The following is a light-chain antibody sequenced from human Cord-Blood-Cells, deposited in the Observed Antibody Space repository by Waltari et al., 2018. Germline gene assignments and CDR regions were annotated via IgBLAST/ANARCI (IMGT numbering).Light chain of an antibody. CDR2: GAS. Sequence: EIVMTQSPATLSVSPGERATLSCRARQSVSSNLARYQQKPGQAPRLLIYGASTRAAGIPSRFSCSGSGTEFTLTISSLPSEDFAVYYCQQYNNRPTWTFGQGTKVEIK. V-gene: IGKV3-15*01. CDR1: QSVSSN. CDR3: QQYNNRPTWT. J-gene: IGKJ1*01.